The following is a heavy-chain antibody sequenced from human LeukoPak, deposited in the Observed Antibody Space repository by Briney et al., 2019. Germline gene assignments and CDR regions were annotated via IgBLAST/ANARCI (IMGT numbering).Heavy chain of an antibody. CDR2: VNPDSGCI. J-gene: IGHJ3*01. Sequence: ASVKVSCKASGYTFTDNYIHWVRQAPGQGVEWMGRVNPDSGCINYAQNFQGRVTMTRDTSINTAFLELRRLRSDDTATYYCARAQNYHDRSGYSDDTFDVWGHGTMITVSS. CDR3: ARAQNYHDRSGYSDDTFDV. D-gene: IGHD3-22*01. V-gene: IGHV1-2*06. CDR1: GYTFTDNY.